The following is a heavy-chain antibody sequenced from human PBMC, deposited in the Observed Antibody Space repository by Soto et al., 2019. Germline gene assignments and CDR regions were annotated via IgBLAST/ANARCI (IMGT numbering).Heavy chain of an antibody. CDR2: ILNDGSNR. J-gene: IGHJ6*02. Sequence: QVQLVESGGGVVQPGRSLRLSCAASGFTFSNYGMHWVRQAPGKGLEWVAVILNDGSNRYHADSVKDRFTISRDNSKNTLYLQMNSLRAEDTAVYYCAREDVYSGNGMDGWGQGTTVPVS. D-gene: IGHD3-10*01. CDR1: GFTFSNYG. V-gene: IGHV3-33*01. CDR3: AREDVYSGNGMDG.